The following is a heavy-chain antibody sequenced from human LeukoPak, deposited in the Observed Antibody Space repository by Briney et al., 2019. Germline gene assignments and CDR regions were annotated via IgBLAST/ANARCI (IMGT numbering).Heavy chain of an antibody. CDR1: GGSISSSSYY. V-gene: IGHV4-61*05. CDR2: TYYSGST. J-gene: IGHJ6*02. Sequence: PSETLSLTCTVSGGSISSSSYYWGWIRQPPGKGLEWIGYTYYSGSTNYNPSLKSRVTISVDTSKNQFSLKLSSVTAADTAVYYCARHTGVRNYYYGMDVWGQGTTVTVS. CDR3: ARHTGVRNYYYGMDV. D-gene: IGHD4-23*01.